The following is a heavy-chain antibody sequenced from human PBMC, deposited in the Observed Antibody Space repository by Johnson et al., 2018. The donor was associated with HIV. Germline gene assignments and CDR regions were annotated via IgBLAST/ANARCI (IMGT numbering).Heavy chain of an antibody. CDR3: TTGQVNTIIGLITFQGPAFDI. V-gene: IGHV3-73*01. J-gene: IGHJ3*02. D-gene: IGHD2/OR15-2a*01. Sequence: EKLVESGGGLVQPGGSLELSCAASGFTFSGSAMHWVRQASGKGLEWVGRIRGRANTYAPAYAAPVRGRFTISRYDSRNTLFLQMNNVKIEDTALYFCTTGQVNTIIGLITFQGPAFDIWGQGTMVTVSS. CDR2: IRGRANTYAP. CDR1: GFTFSGSA.